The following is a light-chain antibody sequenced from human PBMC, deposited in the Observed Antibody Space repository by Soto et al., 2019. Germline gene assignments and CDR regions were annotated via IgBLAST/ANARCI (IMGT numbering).Light chain of an antibody. V-gene: IGKV3-15*01. CDR3: HQYNNWPWFT. J-gene: IGKJ2*01. Sequence: IVMTQSPATLSVSPGERATHSCRASQSVSSNLGWWAQKPGQAPRLLVYGASTGATGIPARFSGSGSGTEFTLTISSLQSEDFALYYCHQYNNWPWFTFGQGTKLEIK. CDR1: QSVSSN. CDR2: GAS.